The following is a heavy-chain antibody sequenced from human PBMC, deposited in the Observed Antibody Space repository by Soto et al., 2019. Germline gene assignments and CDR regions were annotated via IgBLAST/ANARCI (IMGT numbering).Heavy chain of an antibody. Sequence: QVHLVESGGGVVQPGTSLRLSCVGSGFTFRSYVIHWVRQAPGKGLEWVALTSYDGSNKYYDDSVKGRFTISRDNSRNTVDLQIDSLSLEDTALYYCARWGTTGGLDVWGQGTLVSVSS. J-gene: IGHJ4*02. D-gene: IGHD3-16*01. CDR3: ARWGTTGGLDV. CDR1: GFTFRSYV. V-gene: IGHV3-30*19. CDR2: TSYDGSNK.